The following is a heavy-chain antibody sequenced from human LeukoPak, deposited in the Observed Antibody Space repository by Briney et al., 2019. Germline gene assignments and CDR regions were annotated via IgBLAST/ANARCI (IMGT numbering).Heavy chain of an antibody. D-gene: IGHD1-1*01. J-gene: IGHJ4*02. Sequence: GGPLTLSCAASGFTFSSYSLNWVRQAPGKGLEWVSYISSRSDTIYYADSVKGRFTISRDNAKNSVFLQMNSLRADDTAVYYCARETTSGYWGQGTLVTVSS. V-gene: IGHV3-48*04. CDR1: GFTFSSYS. CDR3: ARETTSGY. CDR2: ISSRSDTI.